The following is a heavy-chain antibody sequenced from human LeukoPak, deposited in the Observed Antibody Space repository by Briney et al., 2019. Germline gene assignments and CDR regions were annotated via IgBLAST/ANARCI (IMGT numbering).Heavy chain of an antibody. J-gene: IGHJ4*02. CDR2: ISGSGGST. V-gene: IGHV3-23*01. CDR1: GFTFDDYG. Sequence: PGGSLRLSCAASGFTFDDYGMSWVRQAPGKGLEWVSAISGSGGSTYYADSVKGRFTISRDNSKNTLYLQMNSLRAEDTAVYYCAKASWYDYVWGSYRYPLGVDYWGQGTLVTVSS. D-gene: IGHD3-16*02. CDR3: AKASWYDYVWGSYRYPLGVDY.